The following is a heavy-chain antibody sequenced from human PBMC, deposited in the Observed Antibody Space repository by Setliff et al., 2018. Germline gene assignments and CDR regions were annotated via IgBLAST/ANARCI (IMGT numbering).Heavy chain of an antibody. CDR1: GVTVSAYD. Sequence: GGSLRLSCAASGVTVSAYDMSWVRQAPGKGLEWLASINPDGSEKYYVDSVKGRFTISRDNAKNSLSLQMNSLRTEDTAVYYCFGAGTCSYWGQGTLVTVSS. CDR3: FGAGTCSY. V-gene: IGHV3-7*01. D-gene: IGHD3-10*01. J-gene: IGHJ4*02. CDR2: INPDGSEK.